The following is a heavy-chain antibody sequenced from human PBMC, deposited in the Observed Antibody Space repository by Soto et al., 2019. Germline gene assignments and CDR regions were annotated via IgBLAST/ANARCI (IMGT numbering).Heavy chain of an antibody. CDR2: ISISGSYI. J-gene: IGHJ5*02. V-gene: IGHV3-21*01. CDR1: GFTLSSYS. Sequence: GGSLRLSCVASGFTLSSYSMNWVRQAPGKGLEWVSSISISGSYIYYADSVKGRFTISRDNAKNSLFLQMNSLRAEDMAIYYCAREYCDVTNCHGHVLWFDPWGQGTLVTVSS. D-gene: IGHD2-2*01. CDR3: AREYCDVTNCHGHVLWFDP.